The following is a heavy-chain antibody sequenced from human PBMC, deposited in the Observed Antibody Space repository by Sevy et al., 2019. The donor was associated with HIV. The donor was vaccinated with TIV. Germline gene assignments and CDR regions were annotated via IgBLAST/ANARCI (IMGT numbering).Heavy chain of an antibody. V-gene: IGHV3-30-3*01. Sequence: RGSLRLSCAASGFTFSNYDMHWVRQAPGKGLEWVAVISHDGNYKNYADSVKVRFTISRDDFKNTLYLLMSSRRPDDTAVEFCGRRCSCGGDCYYLDYWGQGALVTVSS. J-gene: IGHJ4*02. D-gene: IGHD2-21*02. CDR2: ISHDGNYK. CDR3: GRRCSCGGDCYYLDY. CDR1: GFTFSNYD.